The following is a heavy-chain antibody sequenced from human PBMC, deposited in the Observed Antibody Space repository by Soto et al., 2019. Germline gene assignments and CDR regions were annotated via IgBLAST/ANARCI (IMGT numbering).Heavy chain of an antibody. Sequence: QLQLQESGPGLVKPSETLSLTCTVSGGSISSNNYYCGWIRQPPGKGLEWIGSIYYSGDTYYYPSLESPVTLSVDTSKSQFSLKLSSVTAADTAVYYCARHPGYTVPTVYATHYFDYWGQGIVVTVSS. J-gene: IGHJ4*02. D-gene: IGHD2-8*01. CDR1: GGSISSNNYY. CDR3: ARHPGYTVPTVYATHYFDY. V-gene: IGHV4-39*01. CDR2: IYYSGDT.